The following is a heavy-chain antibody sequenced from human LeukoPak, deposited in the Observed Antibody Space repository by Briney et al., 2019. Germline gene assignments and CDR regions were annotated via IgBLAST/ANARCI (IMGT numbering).Heavy chain of an antibody. J-gene: IGHJ1*01. CDR3: ARISSGWRAEYFQH. D-gene: IGHD6-19*01. V-gene: IGHV4-39*01. CDR2: IYYSGST. Sequence: PSETLSLTCTVSGGSISSSSYYWGWIRQPPGKGLEWIGSIYYSGSTYYNPSLKSRVTISVDSSKNQFSLKLSSVTAADTAVYYCARISSGWRAEYFQHWGQGTLVTVSS. CDR1: GGSISSSSYY.